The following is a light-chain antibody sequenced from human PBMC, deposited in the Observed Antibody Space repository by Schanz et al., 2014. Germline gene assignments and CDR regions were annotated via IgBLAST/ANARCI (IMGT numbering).Light chain of an antibody. V-gene: IGKV3-11*01. CDR2: GAS. J-gene: IGKJ4*01. CDR3: QQRSNWPLLT. CDR1: QSVSSN. Sequence: EIVMTQSPATLSVSPGERATLSCRASQSVSSNLAWYQQKPGQAPRLLIYGASSRATGIPDRFSGRGSGTDFTLTISRLEPEDFAVYYCQQRSNWPLLTFGGGTKVEIK.